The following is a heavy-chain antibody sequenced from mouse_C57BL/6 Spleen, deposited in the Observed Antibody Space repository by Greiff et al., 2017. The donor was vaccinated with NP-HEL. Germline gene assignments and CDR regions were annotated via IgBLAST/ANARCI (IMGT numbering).Heavy chain of an antibody. CDR2: INPGSGGT. CDR3: ATGRYAMDY. V-gene: IGHV1-54*01. D-gene: IGHD4-1*01. CDR1: GYAFTNYL. Sequence: QVQLKQSGAELVRPGTSVKVSCKASGYAFTNYLIEWVKQRPGQGLEWIGVINPGSGGTNYNEKFKGKATLTADKSSSTAYMQLSSLTSEDSAVYFCATGRYAMDYWGQGTSVTVSS. J-gene: IGHJ4*01.